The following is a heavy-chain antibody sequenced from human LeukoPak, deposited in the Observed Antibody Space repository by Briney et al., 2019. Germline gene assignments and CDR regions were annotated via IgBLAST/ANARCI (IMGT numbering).Heavy chain of an antibody. CDR2: SGSGGDT. CDR3: AKALGGYHFDY. J-gene: IGHJ4*02. V-gene: IGHV3-23*01. CDR1: GFTFSNYA. D-gene: IGHD3-16*01. Sequence: GGSLRLSCVASGFTFSNYAMNWVRQAPGKGLEWVSVSGSGGDTYYVDSVKGWFTISRDNPKNTLYLQMNSLRAEDTAVYYCAKALGGYHFDYWGQGTLVTVSS.